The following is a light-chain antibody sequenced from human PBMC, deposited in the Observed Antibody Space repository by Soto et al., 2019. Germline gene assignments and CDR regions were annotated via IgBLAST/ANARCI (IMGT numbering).Light chain of an antibody. J-gene: IGLJ2*01. CDR2: DVS. V-gene: IGLV2-11*01. CDR1: SSDIGGYYY. CDR3: CSYAGSYTFV. Sequence: QSVLTQPRSVSGSPGQSVTISCTGTSSDIGGYYYVSWYQQLPGKAPKLMIYDVSKRPSGVPDRFSGSKSGNTASLTISGLQADDEAYYYCCSYAGSYTFVFGRGTKLTVL.